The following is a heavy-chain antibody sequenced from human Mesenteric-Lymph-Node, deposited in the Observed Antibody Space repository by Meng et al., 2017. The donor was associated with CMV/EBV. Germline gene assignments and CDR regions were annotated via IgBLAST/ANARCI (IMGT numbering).Heavy chain of an antibody. V-gene: IGHV1-18*01. CDR3: ARVLITIFGVVMDYYYYGMDV. Sequence: ASVKVSCKASGYTFTSYDINWVRQATGQGLEWMGWMNPYTGNTGYAQKLQGRVTMTTDTSTSTAYMELRSLRSDDTAVYYCARVLITIFGVVMDYYYYGMDVWGQGTTVTVSS. CDR1: GYTFTSYD. D-gene: IGHD3-3*01. CDR2: MNPYTGNT. J-gene: IGHJ6*02.